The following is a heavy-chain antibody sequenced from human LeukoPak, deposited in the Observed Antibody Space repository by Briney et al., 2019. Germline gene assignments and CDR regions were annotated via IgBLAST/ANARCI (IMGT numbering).Heavy chain of an antibody. CDR1: GYTFTSYY. D-gene: IGHD3-22*01. V-gene: IGHV1-46*01. CDR2: INPSGGST. Sequence: ASVKVSCKASGYTFTSYYMHWVRQAPGRGLEWMGIINPSGGSTSYAQKFQGRVTMTRDTSTSTVYMELSSLRSEDTAVYYCARDYYDSSGYYRFDYWGQGTLVTVSS. CDR3: ARDYYDSSGYYRFDY. J-gene: IGHJ4*02.